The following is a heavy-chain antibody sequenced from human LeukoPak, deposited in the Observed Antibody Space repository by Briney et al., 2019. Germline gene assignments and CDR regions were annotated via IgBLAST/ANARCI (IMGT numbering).Heavy chain of an antibody. V-gene: IGHV4-59*01. Sequence: PSETLSLTCTVSGGSISSDYWSWIRQPPGKGLEWIGYIYYSGSTNYNPSLKSRVTISVDTSKNQFSMKLSSVTAADTAVYYCARRDYYGSGSYSYWGRGTLVTVSS. D-gene: IGHD3-10*01. CDR1: GGSISSDY. CDR3: ARRDYYGSGSYSY. J-gene: IGHJ4*02. CDR2: IYYSGST.